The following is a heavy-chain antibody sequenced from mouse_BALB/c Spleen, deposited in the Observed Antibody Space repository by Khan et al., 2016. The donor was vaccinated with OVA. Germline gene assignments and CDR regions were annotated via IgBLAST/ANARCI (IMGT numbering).Heavy chain of an antibody. Sequence: QIQLVQSGARLVRHGTSVKGSCKASGYAFSNYMRAWGKRRPRQGRGGIGVINPGRGGTNYNGNFRDKATVTADKSSSTAYMQLSSLTFDDSAFYVCARRGYTCYAEYWGQGTTLTVSS. CDR1: GYAFSNYM. CDR2: INPGRGGT. J-gene: IGHJ2*01. D-gene: IGHD1-1*01. V-gene: IGHV1-54*03. CDR3: ARRGYTCYAEY.